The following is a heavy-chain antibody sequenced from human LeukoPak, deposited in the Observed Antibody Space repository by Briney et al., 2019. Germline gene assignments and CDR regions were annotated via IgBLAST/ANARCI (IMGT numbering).Heavy chain of an antibody. D-gene: IGHD3-3*01. CDR3: ARVHYDFWSALMGAFDI. J-gene: IGHJ3*02. V-gene: IGHV4-30-4*01. CDR2: IYYSGST. Sequence: SRTLSLTCTVSGGSISSGDYYWSWIRQPPGKGLEWIGYIYYSGSTYYNPSLKSRVTISVDTSKNQFSLKLSSVTAADTAVYYCARVHYDFWSALMGAFDIWGQGTMVTVSS. CDR1: GGSISSGDYY.